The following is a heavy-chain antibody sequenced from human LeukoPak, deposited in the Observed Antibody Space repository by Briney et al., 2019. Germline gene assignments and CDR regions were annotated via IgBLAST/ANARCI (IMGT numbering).Heavy chain of an antibody. J-gene: IGHJ6*02. CDR1: GGSISSYY. CDR2: IYYSGST. Sequence: PSETLSLTCTVSGGSISSYYWSWIRQPQGKGLEWIGYIYYSGSTNYNPSLKSRFTISVDTSKNQFSLKLSSVTAADTAVYYCARITMVWGVRGSHYYYYYGMDVWGQGTTVTVSS. D-gene: IGHD3-10*01. V-gene: IGHV4-59*01. CDR3: ARITMVWGVRGSHYYYYYGMDV.